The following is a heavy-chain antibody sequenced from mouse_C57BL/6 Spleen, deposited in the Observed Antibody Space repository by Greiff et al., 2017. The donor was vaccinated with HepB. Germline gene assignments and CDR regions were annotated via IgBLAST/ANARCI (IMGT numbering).Heavy chain of an antibody. CDR2: IDPETGGT. CDR3: TRSESRGYFDV. V-gene: IGHV1-15*01. Sequence: QVQLQQSGAELVRPGASVTLSCKASGYTFTDYDMHWVKQTPVHGLEWIGAIDPETGGTAYNQKFKGKAILTADKSSSTAYMELRSLTSEDSAVYYCTRSESRGYFDVWGTGTTVTVSS. J-gene: IGHJ1*03. CDR1: GYTFTDYD.